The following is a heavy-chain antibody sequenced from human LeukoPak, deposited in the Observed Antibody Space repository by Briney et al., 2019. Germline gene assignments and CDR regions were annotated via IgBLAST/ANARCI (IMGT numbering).Heavy chain of an antibody. CDR3: ARVYLSQQLVPGLDY. D-gene: IGHD6-13*01. CDR2: MKQDGSEK. Sequence: PGGSLRLSCAASGFTFSRYWMSWVRQAPGKGLECVANMKQDGSEKYYVDSVKGRFTISRDNAKNSLYLQMNSLRAEDTALYYCARVYLSQQLVPGLDYWGQGTLVTVSS. CDR1: GFTFSRYW. V-gene: IGHV3-7*03. J-gene: IGHJ4*02.